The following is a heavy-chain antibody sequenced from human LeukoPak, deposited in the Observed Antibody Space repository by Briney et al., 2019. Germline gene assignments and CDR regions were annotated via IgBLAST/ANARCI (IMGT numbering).Heavy chain of an antibody. CDR2: IDSDGSST. J-gene: IGHJ4*02. CDR3: ARARFTTFVYY. Sequence: QSGGSLRLSCAASGLSFSSYWMHWVRQAPGKGLVWVSRIDSDGSSTNSADSVKGRFTISRDNAKNTLYLQMNSLRAEDTAVYYCARARFTTFVYYRGQGTLVTVSS. D-gene: IGHD3-3*01. V-gene: IGHV3-74*01. CDR1: GLSFSSYW.